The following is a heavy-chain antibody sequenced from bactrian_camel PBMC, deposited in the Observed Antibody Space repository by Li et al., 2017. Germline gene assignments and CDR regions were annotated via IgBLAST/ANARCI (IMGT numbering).Heavy chain of an antibody. D-gene: IGHD1*01. Sequence: HVQLVESGGGSVQNGWSLRLSCAASGSKYSVKCMAWFRQRPGKEREGVATIYTGGTGTYYADSVKGRFTISKDNGKNTLQMDSLKPEDTAVYYCAAEITRPSFACTRFRSGANAAGFTYWGPGTQVTVS. CDR3: AAEITRPSFACTRFRSGANAAGFTY. J-gene: IGHJ4*01. CDR2: IYTGGTGT. CDR1: GSKYSVKC. V-gene: IGHV3S54*01.